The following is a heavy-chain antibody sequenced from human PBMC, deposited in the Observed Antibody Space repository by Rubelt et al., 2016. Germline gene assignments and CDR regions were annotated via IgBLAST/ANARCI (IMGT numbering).Heavy chain of an antibody. CDR1: GGTFSSYA. J-gene: IGHJ4*02. Sequence: QVQLVQSGAEVKKPGSSVKVSCKASGGTFSSYAISWVRQAPGQGLEWMGRIIPILGMANYAQKFKGMVTITADESRSTAYMERSSLRSGDTAVYYCARSSGSETGEFVYWGQGTLVTVSS. V-gene: IGHV1-69*04. CDR2: IIPILGMA. D-gene: IGHD1-26*01. CDR3: ARSSGSETGEFVY.